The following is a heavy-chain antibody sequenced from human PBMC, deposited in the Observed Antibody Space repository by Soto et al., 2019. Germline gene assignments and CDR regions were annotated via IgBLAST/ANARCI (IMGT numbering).Heavy chain of an antibody. Sequence: SETLSLTXTVSGGSISSGDYYWSWIRQPPGKGLEWIGYIYYSGSTYYNPSLKSRVTISVDTSKNQFSLKLSSVTAADTAVYYRASTYYDILTGYWPLDYWGQGTLVTVSS. CDR3: ASTYYDILTGYWPLDY. D-gene: IGHD3-9*01. CDR1: GGSISSGDYY. V-gene: IGHV4-30-4*01. CDR2: IYYSGST. J-gene: IGHJ4*02.